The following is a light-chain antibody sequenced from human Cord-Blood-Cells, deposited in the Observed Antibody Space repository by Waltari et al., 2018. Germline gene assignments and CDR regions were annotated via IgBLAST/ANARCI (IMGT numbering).Light chain of an antibody. CDR1: QSVSSY. CDR3: QQRSNWPWT. J-gene: IGKJ1*01. CDR2: DAS. V-gene: IGKV3-11*01. Sequence: EIVLTQSPPTLSLSPGERAPHSCMASQSVSSYLAWSQQKPGQAPRLLIYDASNGATGSPARFSGSGSATDFTLTISSLEPEDFAVYYCQQRSNWPWTFGQGTKVEIK.